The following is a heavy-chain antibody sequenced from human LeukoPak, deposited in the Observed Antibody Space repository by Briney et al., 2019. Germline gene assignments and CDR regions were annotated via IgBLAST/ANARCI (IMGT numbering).Heavy chain of an antibody. CDR1: GGSISSGGYS. CDR3: ARAGSSSWYGHYYYMDV. J-gene: IGHJ6*03. D-gene: IGHD6-13*01. V-gene: IGHV4-30-4*07. CDR2: IYYSGST. Sequence: SETLSLTCAVSGGSISSGGYSWSWIRQPPGKGLEWIGYIYYSGSTYYNPSLKSRVTISVDTSKNQFSLKLSSVTAADTAVYYCARAGSSSWYGHYYYMDVWGKGTTVTISS.